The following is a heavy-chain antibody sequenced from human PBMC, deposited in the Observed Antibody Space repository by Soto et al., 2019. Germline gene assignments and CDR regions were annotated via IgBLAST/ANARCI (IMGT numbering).Heavy chain of an antibody. V-gene: IGHV3-23*01. CDR1: GFTFSSYA. D-gene: IGHD3-10*01. CDR2: ISGSVGSA. Sequence: EVQLLESGGGLVQPGGSLRLSCAASGFTFSSYAMSWVRQAPGKGLEWVSTISGSVGSAYYADSVKGRFTISRDNYNNTLYLQMSSLKAEDTAVYYCAKQQGSGTPYYNSMDVWGQGTTVTVSS. CDR3: AKQQGSGTPYYNSMDV. J-gene: IGHJ6*02.